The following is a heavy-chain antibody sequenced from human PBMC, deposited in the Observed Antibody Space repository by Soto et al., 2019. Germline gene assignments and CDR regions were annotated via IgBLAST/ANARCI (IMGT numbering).Heavy chain of an antibody. CDR2: IYYSGST. Sequence: PSETLSLTCTVSGCSISSHYWSLILQPPGKGLEWIGYIYYSGSTNYNPSLKSRVTISVDTSKNQFSLKLSSVTAADTAVYYCARDNGVDYYYYGMDVWGQGTTVTVS. D-gene: IGHD2-8*01. CDR3: ARDNGVDYYYYGMDV. CDR1: GCSISSHY. J-gene: IGHJ6*02. V-gene: IGHV4-59*11.